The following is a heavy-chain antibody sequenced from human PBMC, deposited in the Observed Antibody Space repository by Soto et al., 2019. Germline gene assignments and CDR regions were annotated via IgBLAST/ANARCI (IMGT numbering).Heavy chain of an antibody. CDR1: GYTLTGYY. V-gene: IGHV1-2*02. J-gene: IGHJ6*02. CDR2: INPNSGGT. Sequence: EASLKVSCKASGYTLTGYYMHWVRQAPGQGLEWMGWINPNSGGTNYAQKFQGRVTMTRDTSISTAYMELSRLTSDDTAVYYCARQPKYYYDSSGSAPPFYYGMDVWGQGTTVPVSS. CDR3: ARQPKYYYDSSGSAPPFYYGMDV. D-gene: IGHD3-22*01.